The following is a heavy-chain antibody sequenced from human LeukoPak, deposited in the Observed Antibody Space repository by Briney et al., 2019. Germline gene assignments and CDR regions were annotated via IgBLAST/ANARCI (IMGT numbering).Heavy chain of an antibody. J-gene: IGHJ3*02. D-gene: IGHD3-22*01. CDR1: GYTFTSYA. CDR2: INAGNGNT. CDR3: AQMIVHYSAFDI. V-gene: IGHV1-3*01. Sequence: ASVKVSCKASGYTFTSYAMHWVRQAPGQRLEWMGWINAGNGNTKYSQKFQGRVTITRDTSASTAYMELSSLRSEDTAVYYCAQMIVHYSAFDIWGQGTMVTVSS.